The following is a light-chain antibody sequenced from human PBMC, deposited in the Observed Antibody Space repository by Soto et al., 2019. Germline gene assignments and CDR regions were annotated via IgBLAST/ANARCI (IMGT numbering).Light chain of an antibody. J-gene: IGKJ1*01. Sequence: EIVLTQSPGTLSLSPGERATLSCRASQSVSSSYLAWYQQKPGQAPRLLIYGASSRATGIPDRLSGSGSGTDFTLTISRLEPEDFAVYWCQQYDSSPRTFGQGTKV. CDR1: QSVSSSY. V-gene: IGKV3-20*01. CDR3: QQYDSSPRT. CDR2: GAS.